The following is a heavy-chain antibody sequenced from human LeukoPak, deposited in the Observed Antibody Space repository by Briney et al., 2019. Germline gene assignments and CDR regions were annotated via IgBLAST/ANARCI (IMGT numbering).Heavy chain of an antibody. J-gene: IGHJ4*02. Sequence: GASLKISCKGSGYSFTSYWIGWVRPLPGKGLEWMGIIYPGDSDTRYSPSFQGQVTISADKSISTAYLQWSSLKASDTAMYYCARPHYYDSSGYYGNFDYWGQGTLVTVSS. V-gene: IGHV5-51*01. CDR1: GYSFTSYW. CDR2: IYPGDSDT. D-gene: IGHD3-22*01. CDR3: ARPHYYDSSGYYGNFDY.